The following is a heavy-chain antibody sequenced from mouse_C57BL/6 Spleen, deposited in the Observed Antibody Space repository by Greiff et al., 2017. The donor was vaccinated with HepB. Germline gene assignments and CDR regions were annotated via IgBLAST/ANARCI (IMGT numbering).Heavy chain of an antibody. D-gene: IGHD1-1*01. J-gene: IGHJ3*01. CDR1: GYTFTSYW. CDR2: IYPGSGST. Sequence: QVQLQQPGAELVKPGASVKMSCKASGYTFTSYWITWVKQRPGQGLEWIGDIYPGSGSTNYNEKFKSKATLTVDTSASTAYMHLSSLTSEDSAVYYCARDYYGSSYQFAYWGQGTLVTVSA. CDR3: ARDYYGSSYQFAY. V-gene: IGHV1-55*01.